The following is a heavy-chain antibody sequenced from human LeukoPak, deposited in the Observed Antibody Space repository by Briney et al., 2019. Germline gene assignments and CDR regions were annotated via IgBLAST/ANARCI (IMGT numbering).Heavy chain of an antibody. V-gene: IGHV3-23*01. CDR2: ISGSGGST. J-gene: IGHJ4*02. CDR1: GFTFSSYA. D-gene: IGHD4-17*01. Sequence: GGSLRLSCAASGFTFSSYAMSWVRQAPGRGLGWVSAISGSGGSTYYADSVKGRFTISRDNSKNTLYLQMNSLRAEDTAVYYCAKLPTVTTSMDYWGQGTLVTVSS. CDR3: AKLPTVTTSMDY.